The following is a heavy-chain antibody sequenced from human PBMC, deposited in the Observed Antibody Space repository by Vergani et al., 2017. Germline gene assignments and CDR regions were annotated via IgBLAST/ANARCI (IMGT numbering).Heavy chain of an antibody. J-gene: IGHJ2*01. CDR2: IYNSGNG. Sequence: QMQLQESGPGLVKASETLSLTCTVSGDSLISRSYYCGWIRQPPGKGLEWIGSIYNSGNGDSSSSLKSRVTISADTSKNQFSLRLTSVTAADTAVYYCASGKYYSDSTSHFRGRYFDVWGRGTLVTVPS. D-gene: IGHD3-16*01. V-gene: IGHV4-39*01. CDR3: ASGKYYSDSTSHFRGRYFDV. CDR1: GDSLISRSYY.